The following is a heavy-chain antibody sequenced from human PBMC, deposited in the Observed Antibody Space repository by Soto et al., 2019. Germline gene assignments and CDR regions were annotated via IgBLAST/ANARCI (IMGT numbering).Heavy chain of an antibody. CDR2: IYYSGTA. J-gene: IGHJ6*03. CDR1: GGSVTSGFAY. D-gene: IGHD1-26*01. CDR3: ARSLPGGTVFYMDI. V-gene: IGHV4-31*03. Sequence: SDTLSITSTVAGGSVTSGFAYWTWVRQHPGKGLEWVGHIYYSGTAYYNPSLKSRVALSVDPSQNRFSLKLSSVTAADTAIYFCARSLPGGTVFYMDIWGEGTTVTVSS.